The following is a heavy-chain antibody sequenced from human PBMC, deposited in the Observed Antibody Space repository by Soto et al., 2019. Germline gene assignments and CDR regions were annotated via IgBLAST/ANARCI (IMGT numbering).Heavy chain of an antibody. Sequence: QLQLQESGPGLVKPSETLSLTCTVSGCSISSSSYYWGWIRQPPGKGLEWIGSIYYSGSTYYNPSLKSRVTISVDTSKNQFSLKLSSVTAADTAVYYCARHGWGWELLDYWGQGTLVTVSS. J-gene: IGHJ4*02. CDR1: GCSISSSSYY. CDR2: IYYSGST. CDR3: ARHGWGWELLDY. V-gene: IGHV4-39*01. D-gene: IGHD1-26*01.